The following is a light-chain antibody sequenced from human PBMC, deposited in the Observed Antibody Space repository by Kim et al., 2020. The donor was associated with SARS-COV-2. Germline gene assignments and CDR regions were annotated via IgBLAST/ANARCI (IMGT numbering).Light chain of an antibody. CDR2: GAS. CDR3: HQYNDWPPWDT. CDR1: QSVSNN. Sequence: EIVMTQSPATLSVSPGERATLSCRASQSVSNNLAWYQHKPGQPPRLLIYGASTRATGVPDRFSGSGSGTDFTLTVSSLQSEDFAIYYCHQYNDWPPWDTFGQLTKLEI. V-gene: IGKV3-15*01. J-gene: IGKJ2*01.